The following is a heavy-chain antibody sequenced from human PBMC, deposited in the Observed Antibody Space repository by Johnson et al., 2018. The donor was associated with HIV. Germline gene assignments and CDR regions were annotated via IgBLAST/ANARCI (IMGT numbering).Heavy chain of an antibody. J-gene: IGHJ3*02. D-gene: IGHD5-12*01. CDR3: ARSFSGPDAFDI. Sequence: QVQLVESGGSVVRPGGSLRLSCAVSGFTFSSYAMHWVRQAPGKGLEWVAVISYDGSNKYYADSVKGRFTISRDNSKNTLYLQMNSLRAEDTAVYYCARSFSGPDAFDIWGQGTMVTVSS. CDR1: GFTFSSYA. V-gene: IGHV3-30-3*01. CDR2: ISYDGSNK.